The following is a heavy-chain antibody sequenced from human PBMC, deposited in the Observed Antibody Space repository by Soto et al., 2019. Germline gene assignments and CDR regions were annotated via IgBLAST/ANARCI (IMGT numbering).Heavy chain of an antibody. V-gene: IGHV1-18*01. Sequence: QVQLVQSGAQVKKPGASVKVSCKASGYTFTSYGISWVRQAPGQGLEWMGWISAYNGNTNYAQKLQGRVTMTTDTATRTAYVGLRCLRSDETAVYYCARGGRRLDAFDIWGQGTMVTVSS. D-gene: IGHD1-26*01. CDR1: GYTFTSYG. CDR2: ISAYNGNT. J-gene: IGHJ3*02. CDR3: ARGGRRLDAFDI.